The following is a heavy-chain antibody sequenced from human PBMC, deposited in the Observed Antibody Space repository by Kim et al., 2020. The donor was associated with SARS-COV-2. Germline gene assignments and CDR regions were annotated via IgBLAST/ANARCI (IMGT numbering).Heavy chain of an antibody. J-gene: IGHJ4*02. Sequence: NYAQKVQERVTSTRDMSTSTDYMELSSLRSEDTAVYYCAAVRYGSGSYDYWGQGTLVTVSS. V-gene: IGHV1-58*01. CDR3: AAVRYGSGSYDY. D-gene: IGHD3-10*01.